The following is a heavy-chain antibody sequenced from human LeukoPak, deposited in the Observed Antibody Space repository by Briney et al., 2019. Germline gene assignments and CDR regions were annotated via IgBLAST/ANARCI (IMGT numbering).Heavy chain of an antibody. CDR3: ARDTAMASNYFDY. J-gene: IGHJ4*02. CDR1: GYTFNSYG. V-gene: IGHV1-69*05. CDR2: IIPIFGTA. Sequence: ASVKVSCKASGYTFNSYGISWARQAPGQGLEWMGGIIPIFGTANYAQKFQGRVTITTDESTSTAYMELSSLRSEDTAVYYCARDTAMASNYFDYWGQGTLVTVSS. D-gene: IGHD5-18*01.